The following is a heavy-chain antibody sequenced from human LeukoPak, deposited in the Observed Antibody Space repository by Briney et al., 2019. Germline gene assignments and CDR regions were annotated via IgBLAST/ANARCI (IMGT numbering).Heavy chain of an antibody. CDR2: ISAYNGNT. V-gene: IGHV1-18*01. CDR1: GYTFTSYG. Sequence: ASVKVSCKASGYTFTSYGISWVRQAPGQGLEWMGWISAYNGNTNYAQKLQGRVTMTTDTSTSTAYMELRSLRSDDTAVYYCARVRGYCSSTSCRPGAFDIWGQGTMVTVSS. CDR3: ARVRGYCSSTSCRPGAFDI. D-gene: IGHD2-2*01. J-gene: IGHJ3*02.